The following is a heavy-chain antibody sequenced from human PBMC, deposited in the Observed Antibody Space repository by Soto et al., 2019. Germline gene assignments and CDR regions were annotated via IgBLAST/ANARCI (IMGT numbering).Heavy chain of an antibody. CDR3: ARSLRPNDAFDT. J-gene: IGHJ3*02. V-gene: IGHV1-18*04. CDR2: INADNGNT. Sequence: ASVKVSCKGSGYTFTSYYMHWVRQAPGQGLEWMGRINADNGNTNYAQKLQGRVTMTTDTSTSTAYMELRSLISDDTAVYYCARSLRPNDAFDTWGQGTMVTVSS. CDR1: GYTFTSYY.